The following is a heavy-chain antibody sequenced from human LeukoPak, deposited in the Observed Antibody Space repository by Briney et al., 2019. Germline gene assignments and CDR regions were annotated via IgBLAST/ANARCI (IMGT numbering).Heavy chain of an antibody. CDR2: ISAYNGNT. CDR1: GYTFTSYG. V-gene: IGHV1-18*01. Sequence: ASVKVSCKASGYTFTSYGISWVRQAPGQGLEWMGWISAYNGNTNYAQKLQGRVTMTTDASTSTAYMELRSLRSDDTAVYYCARGNLVSSRTPFDYWGQGTLVTVSS. D-gene: IGHD6-13*01. CDR3: ARGNLVSSRTPFDY. J-gene: IGHJ4*02.